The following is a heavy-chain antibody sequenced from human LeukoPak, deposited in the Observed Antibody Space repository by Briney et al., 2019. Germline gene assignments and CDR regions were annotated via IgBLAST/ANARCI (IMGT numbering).Heavy chain of an antibody. Sequence: ASVKVSCKASGYTFTSYDINWVRQATGQGLEWMGWMNPNSGNTGYAQKFQGRVTMTRNTSISTAYMELSSLRSEDTAVYYCATQVAVITGYAFDIWGQGTMVTVSS. CDR2: MNPNSGNT. J-gene: IGHJ3*02. CDR3: ATQVAVITGYAFDI. D-gene: IGHD3-22*01. V-gene: IGHV1-8*01. CDR1: GYTFTSYD.